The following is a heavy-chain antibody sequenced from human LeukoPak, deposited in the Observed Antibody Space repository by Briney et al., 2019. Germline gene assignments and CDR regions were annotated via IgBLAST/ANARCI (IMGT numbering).Heavy chain of an antibody. CDR3: ARDSSGWYWGGFDY. Sequence: GASVKVSCKASGYTFTGYYMHWVRQAPGQGLEWMGWINPNSGGTNYAQKFQGWVTMTRDTSISTAYMELSRLRSDDTAVYYCARDSSGWYWGGFDYWGQGTLVTDSS. V-gene: IGHV1-2*04. CDR2: INPNSGGT. CDR1: GYTFTGYY. J-gene: IGHJ4*02. D-gene: IGHD6-19*01.